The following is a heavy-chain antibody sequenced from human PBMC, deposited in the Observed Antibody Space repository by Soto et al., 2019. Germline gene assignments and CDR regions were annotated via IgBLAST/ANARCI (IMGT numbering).Heavy chain of an antibody. V-gene: IGHV3-21*01. J-gene: IGHJ6*02. CDR2: ISSSSYI. CDR1: GFTFSSYS. CDR3: ARDEEHHYYYYGMDV. Sequence: GGSLRLSCAASGFTFSSYSMNWVRQAPGKGLEWVSSISSSSYIYYADSVKGRFTISRDNAKNSLYLQMNSLRAEDTAVYYCARDEEHHYYYYGMDVWGQGTTVTVSS.